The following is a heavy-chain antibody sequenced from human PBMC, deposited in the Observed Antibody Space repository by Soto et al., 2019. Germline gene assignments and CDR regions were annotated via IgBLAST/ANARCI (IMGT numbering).Heavy chain of an antibody. D-gene: IGHD2-15*01. CDR2: IYYTGST. J-gene: IGHJ4*02. Sequence: QLQLQESGPGLVKPSETLSLTCTVSGGSISSSSYYWGCIRQPPGKGLEWIGSIYYTGSTYYNSSPKSRVTFPVDTSKNQFPLKLSSVTAADTVVYYCATLPEDCSGGSCYSRVGYFDYWGQGTLVTVSS. CDR1: GGSISSSSYY. V-gene: IGHV4-39*01. CDR3: ATLPEDCSGGSCYSRVGYFDY.